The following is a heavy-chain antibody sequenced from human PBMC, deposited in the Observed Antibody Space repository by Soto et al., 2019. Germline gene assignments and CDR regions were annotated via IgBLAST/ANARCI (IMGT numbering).Heavy chain of an antibody. J-gene: IGHJ5*02. Sequence: LRLSCAASGFSFSHYAMHWVRQPPGKGLEWVALISYDGENQYFTDSVRGRFTISRDNSKTAVYLEMNDLRLDDTATYYCVSPHSESSNAFDLWGQGTLVTVSS. CDR3: VSPHSESSNAFDL. CDR2: ISYDGENQ. CDR1: GFSFSHYA. D-gene: IGHD3-10*01. V-gene: IGHV3-30*04.